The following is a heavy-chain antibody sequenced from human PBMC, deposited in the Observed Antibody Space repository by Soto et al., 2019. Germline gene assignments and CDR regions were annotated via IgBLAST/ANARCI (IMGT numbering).Heavy chain of an antibody. D-gene: IGHD3-3*01. Sequence: QVQLVESGGGVVQPGRSLRLSCAASGFTFSSYGMHWVRQAPGKGLEWVAVISYDGSNKYYADSMKGRFTISRDNSKNTLYLQMNSLRAEDTAVYYGAKLSTDDFWSGYPSNYWGQGTLVTVSS. J-gene: IGHJ4*02. CDR3: AKLSTDDFWSGYPSNY. V-gene: IGHV3-30*18. CDR2: ISYDGSNK. CDR1: GFTFSSYG.